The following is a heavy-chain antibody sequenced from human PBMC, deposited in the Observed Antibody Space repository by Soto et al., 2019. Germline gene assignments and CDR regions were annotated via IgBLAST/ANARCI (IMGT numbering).Heavy chain of an antibody. Sequence: DVQLVESGGGLVQPGRSLRLSCAASGFTFDDYAMHWVRQAPGKGLEWVSGISWNSGSIGYADPVKGRFTISRDNAKNSLYLQMNSLKAEDTALYYCAKALHSTSSYFDYWGQGTLVTVSS. D-gene: IGHD6-6*01. J-gene: IGHJ4*02. CDR2: ISWNSGSI. V-gene: IGHV3-9*01. CDR3: AKALHSTSSYFDY. CDR1: GFTFDDYA.